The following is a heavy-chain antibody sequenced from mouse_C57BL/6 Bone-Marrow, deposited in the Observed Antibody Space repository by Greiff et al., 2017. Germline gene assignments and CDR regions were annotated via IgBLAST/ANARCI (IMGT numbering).Heavy chain of an antibody. V-gene: IGHV14-4*01. Sequence: VHVKQSGAELVRPGASVKLSCTASGFNIKDDYMHWVKQRPEQGLEWIGWIDPENGDTEYASKFQGKATITADTSYNTAYRQLSSLASEDTAVYYCTTWSVAYWGQGTLVTVSA. CDR3: TTWSVAY. CDR2: IDPENGDT. J-gene: IGHJ3*01. CDR1: GFNIKDDY.